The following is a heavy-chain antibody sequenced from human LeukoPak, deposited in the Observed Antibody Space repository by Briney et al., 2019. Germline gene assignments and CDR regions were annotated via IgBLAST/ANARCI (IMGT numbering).Heavy chain of an antibody. Sequence: GGSLRLSCAASGFTFSSYWMHWVRQAPGKGLVWVSRINSDGSSTSYADSVKGRFTISRDNSKNTLYLQMGSLRAEDMAVYYCATITAMATGFDYWGQGTLVTVSS. J-gene: IGHJ4*02. CDR2: INSDGSST. V-gene: IGHV3-74*01. CDR1: GFTFSSYW. D-gene: IGHD5-18*01. CDR3: ATITAMATGFDY.